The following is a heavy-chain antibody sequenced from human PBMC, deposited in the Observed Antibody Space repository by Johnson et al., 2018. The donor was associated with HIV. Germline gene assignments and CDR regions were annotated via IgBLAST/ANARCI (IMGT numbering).Heavy chain of an antibody. CDR1: GFTFSSYW. D-gene: IGHD3-22*01. V-gene: IGHV3-7*01. CDR2: IKQDGSEK. J-gene: IGHJ3*02. Sequence: QLVESGGGLVQPGGSLRLSCAASGFTFSSYWMSWVRQAPWKGLEWVANIKQDGSEKYYVDSVKGRFTISRDNAKNSLYLQMNSLRAEDTAVYYCARVVVWIVVAHAFYIWGQGTMVTVSS. CDR3: ARVVVWIVVAHAFYI.